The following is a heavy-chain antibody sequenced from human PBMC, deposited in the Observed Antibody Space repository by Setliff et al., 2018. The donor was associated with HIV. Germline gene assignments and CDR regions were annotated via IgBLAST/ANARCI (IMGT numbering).Heavy chain of an antibody. CDR3: SRSQGIGNYYMDD. CDR1: GFTFSTHC. V-gene: IGHV3-21*06. CDR2: ISWRSTYV. Sequence: LRLSCAASGFTFSTHCMNWVRQAPGKGLEWISSISWRSTYVYYSDSVKGRFTISRDDATNSLFLQVNSLRDEDTAVYYCSRSQGIGNYYMDDWGTGTTVTVS. J-gene: IGHJ6*03. D-gene: IGHD3-10*01.